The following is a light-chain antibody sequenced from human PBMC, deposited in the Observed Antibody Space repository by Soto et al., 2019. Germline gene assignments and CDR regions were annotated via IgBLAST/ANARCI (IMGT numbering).Light chain of an antibody. CDR1: QTLSSW. Sequence: DIQMTQSPSTLSASVGDRVTITCRASQTLSSWLAWYQQKPGKAPKLLIYDVSSLESGVPSRFSGSGSGTEFTLTISRLQPDDFATDYCQQYNSYSLTFGGGTKVEIK. V-gene: IGKV1-5*01. CDR3: QQYNSYSLT. J-gene: IGKJ4*01. CDR2: DVS.